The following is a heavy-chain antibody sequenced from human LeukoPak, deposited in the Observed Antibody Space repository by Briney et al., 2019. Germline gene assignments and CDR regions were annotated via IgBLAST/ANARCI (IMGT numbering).Heavy chain of an antibody. CDR2: IKQDASEK. D-gene: IGHD6-6*01. V-gene: IGHV3-7*04. Sequence: GGSLRLSCAASRFTFSNYWMNWVRQAPGKGLEWVANIKQDASEKYYVDSVRGRFTISRDNAKNSLYLQMESLRGEDTAVYFCARGVAALMDVWGKGTTVTVSS. CDR1: RFTFSNYW. CDR3: ARGVAALMDV. J-gene: IGHJ6*03.